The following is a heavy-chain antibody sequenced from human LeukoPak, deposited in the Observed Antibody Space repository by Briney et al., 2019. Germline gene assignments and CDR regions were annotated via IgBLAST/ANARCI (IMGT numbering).Heavy chain of an antibody. D-gene: IGHD3-10*01. CDR3: AHGSGRFDP. CDR2: INHSGST. J-gene: IGHJ5*02. CDR1: GGSFSGYY. V-gene: IGHV4-34*01. Sequence: KASETLSLTCAVYGGSFSGYYWSWIRQPPGKGLEWIGEINHSGSTNYNPSLKSRVTISVDTSKNQFSLKLSSVTAADTAVYYCAHGSGRFDPWGQGTLVTVSS.